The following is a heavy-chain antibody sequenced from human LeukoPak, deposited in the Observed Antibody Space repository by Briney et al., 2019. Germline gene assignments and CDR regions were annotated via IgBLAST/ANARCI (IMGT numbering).Heavy chain of an antibody. V-gene: IGHV3-53*01. Sequence: PGGSLRLSCAASGFTVSSDYMSWVRQAPGKGLEWVSVIYSGGSTYYADSVKGRFTISRDNSKNTLYLQMNSLRAEDTAVYYCASVIGAGHYYGMDVWGQGTTVTVSS. D-gene: IGHD2-21*01. CDR2: IYSGGST. CDR1: GFTVSSDY. CDR3: ASVIGAGHYYGMDV. J-gene: IGHJ6*02.